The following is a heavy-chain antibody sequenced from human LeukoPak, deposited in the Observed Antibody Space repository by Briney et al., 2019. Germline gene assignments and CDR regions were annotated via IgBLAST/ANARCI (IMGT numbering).Heavy chain of an antibody. CDR1: GYSFATYW. CDR2: IYPGDSDT. CDR3: ALGPWFGELFGAFDI. J-gene: IGHJ3*02. V-gene: IGHV5-51*01. Sequence: GESLKISCKGSGYSFATYWIGWVRQMPGKGLEWMGIIYPGDSDTRYSPSFQGQVTISADKSISTAYLQWSSLKASDTAMYYCALGPWFGELFGAFDIWGQGTMVTVSS. D-gene: IGHD3-10*01.